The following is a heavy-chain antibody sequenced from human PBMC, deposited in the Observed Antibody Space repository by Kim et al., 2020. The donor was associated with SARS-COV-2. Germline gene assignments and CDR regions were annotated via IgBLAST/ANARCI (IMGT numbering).Heavy chain of an antibody. D-gene: IGHD2-2*01. Sequence: VKGLFTISRDNSKNTLYLQMNSLRAEDTAVYYCARAGGVDCSSTSCYGSYWGQGTLVSVSS. J-gene: IGHJ4*02. CDR3: ARAGGVDCSSTSCYGSY. V-gene: IGHV3-30*01.